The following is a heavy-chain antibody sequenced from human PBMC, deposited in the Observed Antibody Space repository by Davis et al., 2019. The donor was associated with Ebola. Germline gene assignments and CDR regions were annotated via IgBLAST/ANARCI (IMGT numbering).Heavy chain of an antibody. CDR2: IYWDDGK. V-gene: IGHV2-5*02. CDR3: ARRRVVLPYFEF. D-gene: IGHD6-6*01. Sequence: SGPTLVKPTQTLTLTCTFSGFSLTTDGVGVGWIRQPPGKALEWLAHIYWDDGKYYSSSLKSRLTITKDTSKSQVVLTMTDMDPVDSATYYCARRRVVLPYFEFWGQGALVTVSS. CDR1: GFSLTTDGVG. J-gene: IGHJ4*02.